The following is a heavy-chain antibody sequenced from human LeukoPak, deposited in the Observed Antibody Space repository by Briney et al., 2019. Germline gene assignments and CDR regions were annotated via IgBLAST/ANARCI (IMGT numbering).Heavy chain of an antibody. CDR2: ITGSGDST. D-gene: IGHD1-26*01. Sequence: QHWGALRLSCAASGCSFSNYAMTWVRQAPGKGLEWVSAITGSGDSTYYADSVKGRFTISRDNSKSSVSLQMNSLRAEDTAVYYCAKDRVGVFDIWAQGTMVTVSS. J-gene: IGHJ3*02. V-gene: IGHV3-23*01. CDR3: AKDRVGVFDI. CDR1: GCSFSNYA.